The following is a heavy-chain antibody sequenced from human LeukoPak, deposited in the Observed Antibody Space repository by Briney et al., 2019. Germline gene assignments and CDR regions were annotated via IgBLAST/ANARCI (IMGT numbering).Heavy chain of an antibody. CDR3: ARDQEYSGYDQNYYYYGMDV. CDR1: GGSISSYY. Sequence: SETLSLTCTVSGGSISSYYWSWIRQPPGKGLEWIGYIYYSGSTNYNSSLKSRVTISVDTSKNQFSLKLSSVTAADTAVYYCARDQEYSGYDQNYYYYGMDVWGQGTTVTVSS. CDR2: IYYSGST. V-gene: IGHV4-59*01. D-gene: IGHD5-12*01. J-gene: IGHJ6*02.